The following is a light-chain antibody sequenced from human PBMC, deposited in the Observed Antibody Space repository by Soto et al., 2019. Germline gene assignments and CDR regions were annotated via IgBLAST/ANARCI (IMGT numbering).Light chain of an antibody. CDR3: QQRSSWPGA. J-gene: IGKJ2*01. CDR2: GAS. Sequence: EVVLTQSPATLSLSPGEGATLSCRASQSVSRYLAWYQPKPGQAPRLLIYGASNRATGIPARFSGSGSGTDFTLTINSLEPEDFAVYYCQQRSSWPGAFGQGTKLEIK. CDR1: QSVSRY. V-gene: IGKV3-11*01.